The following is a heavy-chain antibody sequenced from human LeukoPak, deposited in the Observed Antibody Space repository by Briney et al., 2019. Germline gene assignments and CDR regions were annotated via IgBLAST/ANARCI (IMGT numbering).Heavy chain of an antibody. V-gene: IGHV3-23*01. CDR2: ISGSGGST. Sequence: GGSLRLSCAASGFTVSSYAVSWVRQAPGKGLEWVSAISGSGGSTYYADSVKGRFTISRDNSRNTLYLQMNSLRAEDTVVYYCAKEDSGRFGAHWGQGTLVTVSS. J-gene: IGHJ4*02. CDR3: AKEDSGRFGAH. D-gene: IGHD3-10*01. CDR1: GFTVSSYA.